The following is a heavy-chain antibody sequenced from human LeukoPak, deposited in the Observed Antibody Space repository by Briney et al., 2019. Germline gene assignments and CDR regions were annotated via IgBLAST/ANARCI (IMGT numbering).Heavy chain of an antibody. CDR1: GGSFSGYY. V-gene: IGHV4-34*01. D-gene: IGHD3-3*01. J-gene: IGHJ4*02. CDR2: INHSGST. CDR3: ARGGYDFWSGYYTIKASDSLDY. Sequence: SETLSLTCAVYGGSFSGYYWSWIRQPPGKGLEWIGEINHSGSTNYNPSLKSRVTISVDTSKNQFSLKLSSVTAADTAVYYCARGGYDFWSGYYTIKASDSLDYWGQGTLVTVSS.